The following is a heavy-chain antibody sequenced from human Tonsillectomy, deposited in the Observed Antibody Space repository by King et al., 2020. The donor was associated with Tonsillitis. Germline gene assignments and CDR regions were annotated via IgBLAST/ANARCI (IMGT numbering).Heavy chain of an antibody. D-gene: IGHD3-22*01. CDR3: ARAGYDSRGYYSYYFDY. J-gene: IGHJ4*02. CDR2: ISSSSSYI. Sequence: VQLVESGGGLVKPGGSLRLSCAASGFTFSSYTMNWVRQAPGKGLEWVSFISSSSSYIYYADSVKGRFTTSRDNAKNSLYLQMNSLRAEDTAVYYCARAGYDSRGYYSYYFDYWGQGTLVTVSS. V-gene: IGHV3-21*01. CDR1: GFTFSSYT.